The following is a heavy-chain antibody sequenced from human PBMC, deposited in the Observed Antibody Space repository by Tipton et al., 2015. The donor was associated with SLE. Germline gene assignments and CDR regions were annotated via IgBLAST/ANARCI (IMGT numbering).Heavy chain of an antibody. CDR2: IRQDGSQR. J-gene: IGHJ4*02. CDR1: GFTFSSYG. D-gene: IGHD5-18*01. Sequence: SGFTFSSYGMHWVRQAPGKGLQWVANIRQDGSQRYYVDSVKGRFTISRDNAMNSLFLQMNSLRAEDTAVYYCARVQLGYNYGNWYCLDYWGQGTLVTVSS. V-gene: IGHV3-7*03. CDR3: ARVQLGYNYGNWYCLDY.